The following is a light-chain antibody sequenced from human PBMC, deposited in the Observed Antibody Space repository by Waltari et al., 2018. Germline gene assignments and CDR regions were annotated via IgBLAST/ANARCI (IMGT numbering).Light chain of an antibody. V-gene: IGLV2-11*01. CDR2: DVT. Sequence: QSALTQPRSVSGSPGQSVTISCTGLSSGVDDYQFVPWYQQHPGKAPKLMIHDVTKRPSGVPDRFSGSKSGNTASLTISGLQAEDEADYYCCSYVGSHTNWVFGGGTKVTVL. CDR1: SSGVDDYQF. J-gene: IGLJ3*02. CDR3: CSYVGSHTNWV.